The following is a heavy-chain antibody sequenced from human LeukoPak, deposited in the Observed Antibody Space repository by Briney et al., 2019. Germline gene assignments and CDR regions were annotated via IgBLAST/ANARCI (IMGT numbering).Heavy chain of an antibody. D-gene: IGHD4-17*01. CDR2: IYHGGST. J-gene: IGHJ5*02. CDR3: ARRGYGGFDP. Sequence: KTSETLSLTCAVSGYSISSGYYWGWIRQPPGKGLEWIGSIYHGGSTYYNPALKSRVTISVDTSKKQFSLKLSSVAAADAAVYYCARRGYGGFDPWGQGTLVTVSS. V-gene: IGHV4-38-2*01. CDR1: GYSISSGYY.